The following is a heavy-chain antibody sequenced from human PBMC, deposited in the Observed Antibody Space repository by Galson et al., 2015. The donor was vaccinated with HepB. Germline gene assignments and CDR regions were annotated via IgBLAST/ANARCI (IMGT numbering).Heavy chain of an antibody. D-gene: IGHD5/OR15-5a*01. V-gene: IGHV5-10-1*01. CDR1: GFNFTDYW. CDR2: IDPSDSYT. Sequence: QSGAEVKKPGESLRISCETSGFNFTDYWITWVRQVPGEGLEWMGRIDPSDSYTNYSPSFRGRVTMSVDRSTSTAYIQWDGLKASDTATYYCARHVYDYQLGSALSIEYFGLDVWGQGTTVTVSS. CDR3: ARHVYDYQLGSALSIEYFGLDV. J-gene: IGHJ6*02.